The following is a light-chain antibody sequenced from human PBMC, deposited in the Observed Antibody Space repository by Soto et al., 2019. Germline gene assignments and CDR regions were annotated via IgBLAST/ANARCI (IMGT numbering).Light chain of an antibody. Sequence: QSALTQPPSASGSPGQSVAISCTGTSSDVGSSVFVSWYQQHPGKAPKLMIYEVTQRPSGVPDRFSGSKSGNTASLTVSGPQVEDEADYYCSLYAGGNNVIFGGWTKLTVL. CDR3: SLYAGGNNVI. V-gene: IGLV2-8*01. CDR1: SSDVGSSVF. CDR2: EVT. J-gene: IGLJ2*01.